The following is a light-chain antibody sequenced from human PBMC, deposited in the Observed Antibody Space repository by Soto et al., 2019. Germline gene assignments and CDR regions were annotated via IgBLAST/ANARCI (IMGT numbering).Light chain of an antibody. Sequence: VFTQSPVTLSLSPVEGATLSFMASQSFRGLLAWYQQKPGQAPRLLIYGASKRATGFPARFSGSGSGTDFTLTISSLQSEDFAVYYCQQYNNWPWTFGQGTKVDIK. CDR2: GAS. CDR1: QSFRGL. CDR3: QQYNNWPWT. J-gene: IGKJ1*01. V-gene: IGKV3-15*01.